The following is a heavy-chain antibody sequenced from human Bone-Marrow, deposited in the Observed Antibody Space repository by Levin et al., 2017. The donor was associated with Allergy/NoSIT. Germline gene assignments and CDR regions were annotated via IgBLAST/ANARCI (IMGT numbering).Heavy chain of an antibody. CDR2: IYSGGST. J-gene: IGHJ2*01. Sequence: GGSLRLSCAASGFTVSSNYMSWVRQAPGKGLEWVSVIYSGGSTYYADSVKGRFTISRDNSKNTLYLQMNSLRAEDTAVYYCARQYGRTTWYFDLWGRGTLVTVSS. CDR3: ARQYGRTTWYFDL. CDR1: GFTVSSNY. V-gene: IGHV3-53*01. D-gene: IGHD2/OR15-2a*01.